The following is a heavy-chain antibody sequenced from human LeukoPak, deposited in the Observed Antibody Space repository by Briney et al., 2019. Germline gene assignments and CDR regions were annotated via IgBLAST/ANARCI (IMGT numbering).Heavy chain of an antibody. D-gene: IGHD3-22*01. V-gene: IGHV3-13*03. CDR2: IGTAGDT. Sequence: PGGSLRLSCAACGFTFSSYDMHWVRQATGKGLEWVSAIGTAGDTYYPGSVKGQFTISRDNAKNSLYLQMNSLRAEDTAVYYCARDGPDYYDSSGYSNDAFDIWGQGTMVTVSS. CDR1: GFTFSSYD. J-gene: IGHJ3*02. CDR3: ARDGPDYYDSSGYSNDAFDI.